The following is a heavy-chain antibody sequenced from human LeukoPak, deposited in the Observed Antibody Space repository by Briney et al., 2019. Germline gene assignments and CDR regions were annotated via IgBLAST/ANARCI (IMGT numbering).Heavy chain of an antibody. D-gene: IGHD3-22*01. CDR1: GYTFTSYA. Sequence: ASVKVSCKASGYTFTSYAMNWVRQAPGQGLEWMGWINTNTGNPTYAQGFTGRFVFSLDTSVSTAYLQISSLKAEDTAVYYCARDLAQLSITMIVVPVGGDAFDIWGQGTMVTVSS. J-gene: IGHJ3*02. CDR2: INTNTGNP. CDR3: ARDLAQLSITMIVVPVGGDAFDI. V-gene: IGHV7-4-1*02.